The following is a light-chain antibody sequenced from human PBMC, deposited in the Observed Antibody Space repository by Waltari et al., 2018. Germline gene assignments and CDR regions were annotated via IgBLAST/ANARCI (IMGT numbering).Light chain of an antibody. CDR3: QAWDNSILV. CDR1: TLGETF. J-gene: IGLJ3*02. V-gene: IGLV3-1*01. CDR2: QDK. Sequence: SYELTQPPSVSVSPGQTASITCSGETLGETFAAWYQQKAGQSPVLVIYQDKKRPSGIPERFSGSNSGNTATLTISGTQAMDEADYFCQAWDNSILVFGAGTRLTVL.